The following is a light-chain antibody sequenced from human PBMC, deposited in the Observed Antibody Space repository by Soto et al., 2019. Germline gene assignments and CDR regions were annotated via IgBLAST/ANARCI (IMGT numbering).Light chain of an antibody. CDR3: QQRSTWPWT. Sequence: EIVLTQSPATLSLSPGERATLSCRASQIVSSYLAWYQQKPGQAPRLLIFDASNRATGTPARFSGSGSGTDFTLTISSLEPEDFAVYYCQQRSTWPWTFGQGTRVEIK. J-gene: IGKJ1*01. V-gene: IGKV3-11*01. CDR2: DAS. CDR1: QIVSSY.